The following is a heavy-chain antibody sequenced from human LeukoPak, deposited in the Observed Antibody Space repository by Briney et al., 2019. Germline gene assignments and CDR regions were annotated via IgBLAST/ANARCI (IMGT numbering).Heavy chain of an antibody. J-gene: IGHJ4*02. CDR1: GGSIRSSYYY. CDR2: IYDSGST. V-gene: IGHV4-39*01. Sequence: SETLSLTCTVSGGSIRSSYYYWGWIRQPPGKGLEWIGSIYDSGSTYYNPSLKSRVTISVDTSKNQFSLKLNSVTAADTAVYYCARSSNTPRGAFDYWGQGTLVTVSS. CDR3: ARSSNTPRGAFDY. D-gene: IGHD2-15*01.